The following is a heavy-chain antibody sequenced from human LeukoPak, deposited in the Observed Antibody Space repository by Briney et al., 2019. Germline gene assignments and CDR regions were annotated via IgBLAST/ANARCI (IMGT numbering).Heavy chain of an antibody. V-gene: IGHV3-23*01. CDR2: ISGSGGTT. D-gene: IGHD3-22*01. CDR1: GFPLNNYD. Sequence: GGSLRLSCAASGFPLNNYDMSWARQAPGKGLEWVSAISGSGGTTYYADSVKGRFTFSRDNSKNTLYLQMNSLRAEDTAVYYCAKDSSGYLDAFDIWGQGTMVTVSS. J-gene: IGHJ3*02. CDR3: AKDSSGYLDAFDI.